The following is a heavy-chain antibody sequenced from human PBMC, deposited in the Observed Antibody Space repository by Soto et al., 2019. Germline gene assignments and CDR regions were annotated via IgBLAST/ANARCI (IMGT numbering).Heavy chain of an antibody. J-gene: IGHJ4*02. D-gene: IGHD6-19*01. CDR3: ARGSRGWSGFDY. CDR2: MNSEGSST. V-gene: IGHV3-74*01. CDR1: GFTFSSDW. Sequence: EVQLVESGGGLVQPGGSLRLSCAASGFTFSSDWMHWVRQTPGKGLVWLSRMNSEGSSTSYADAVKGRFTSSRDHAKNLLYLQMDSLRAEDTAVYYCARGSRGWSGFDYWGQGTLVTVSS.